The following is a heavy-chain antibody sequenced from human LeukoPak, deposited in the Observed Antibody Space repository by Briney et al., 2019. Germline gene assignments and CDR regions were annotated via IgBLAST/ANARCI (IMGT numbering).Heavy chain of an antibody. CDR1: GFTFSSYA. J-gene: IGHJ4*02. V-gene: IGHV3-23*01. CDR3: AKGPHYYESSGYDY. Sequence: GGSLRLSCAASGFTFSSYAMSWVRQAPGKGLEWVSAIRGSGGSTYCADSVKGRFTISRDNSKNTLYLQMNSLRAEDTAVYYCAKGPHYYESSGYDYWGQGTLVTVSS. CDR2: IRGSGGST. D-gene: IGHD3-22*01.